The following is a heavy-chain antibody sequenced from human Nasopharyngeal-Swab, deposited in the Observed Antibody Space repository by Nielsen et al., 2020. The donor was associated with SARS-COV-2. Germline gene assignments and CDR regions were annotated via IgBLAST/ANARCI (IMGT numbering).Heavy chain of an antibody. D-gene: IGHD5-24*01. Sequence: WVRQAPGQGLEWMGRINPNSGGTNYAQKFQGRVTITADKSTSTAYMELSSLRSEDTAVYYCATQDGYNYYYYYMDVWGKGTTVTVSS. V-gene: IGHV1-2*06. J-gene: IGHJ6*03. CDR2: INPNSGGT. CDR3: ATQDGYNYYYYYMDV.